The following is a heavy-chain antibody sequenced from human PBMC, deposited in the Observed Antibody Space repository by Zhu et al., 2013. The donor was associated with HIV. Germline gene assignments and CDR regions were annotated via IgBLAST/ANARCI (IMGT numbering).Heavy chain of an antibody. V-gene: IGHV1-18*01. D-gene: IGHD2-2*01. CDR3: ARVVVVVVPAAPKNYMDV. J-gene: IGHJ6*03. Sequence: QVQLVQSGAEVKKPGASVKVSCKASGYTFTSYGISWVRQAPGQGLEWMGWISAYNGNTNYAQKLQGRVTMTTDTSTSTAYMELRSLRSDDTAVYYCARVVVVVVPAAPKNYMDVWGKGTTVTVSS. CDR1: GYTFTSYG. CDR2: ISAYNGNT.